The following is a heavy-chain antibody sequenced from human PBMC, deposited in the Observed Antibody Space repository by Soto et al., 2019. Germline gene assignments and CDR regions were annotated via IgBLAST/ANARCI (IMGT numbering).Heavy chain of an antibody. CDR3: ARDGQWLVHGNYGMDV. V-gene: IGHV3-33*01. D-gene: IGHD6-19*01. Sequence: GGYLRLSCAASGFNFRSYVMHLVRQAPGKGLEWVALISYDGSNKYYGDSVKGRFTISRDNSKNTVYLQMNSLRAEDTAVYYCARDGQWLVHGNYGMDVWGQGT. J-gene: IGHJ6*02. CDR2: ISYDGSNK. CDR1: GFNFRSYV.